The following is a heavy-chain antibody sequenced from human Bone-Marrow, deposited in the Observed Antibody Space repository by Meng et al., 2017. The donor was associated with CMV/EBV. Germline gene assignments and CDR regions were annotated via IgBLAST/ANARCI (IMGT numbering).Heavy chain of an antibody. CDR2: IWYDGSNK. J-gene: IGHJ3*02. D-gene: IGHD5-12*01. Sequence: GGSPRLSCAASGFTFSSYGMHWVRQARGKGLEWVAVIWYDGSNKYYADSVVGRFTISRANSKNTLSLQMNSVRAEDTAVNYCSKGSGTLATGGAFDIWGQGTMVTVSS. CDR1: GFTFSSYG. V-gene: IGHV3-33*06. CDR3: SKGSGTLATGGAFDI.